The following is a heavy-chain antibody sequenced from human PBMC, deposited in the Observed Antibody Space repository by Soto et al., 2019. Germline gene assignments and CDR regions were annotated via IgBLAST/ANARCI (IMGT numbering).Heavy chain of an antibody. D-gene: IGHD5-12*01. Sequence: EPLTLTCIPSGCCVTSYSSPWGWDRQAPGKGWEWIGDVFFIGNTWYNAELKARLTISVDTSNDHFPLRLSSVTAAETAFYFCVRLTSRIAAASKGRSNYVDRWGRGTMVTVSS. V-gene: IGHV4-39*02. J-gene: IGHJ4*02. CDR2: VFFIGNT. CDR1: GCCVTSYSSP. CDR3: VRLTSRIAAASKGRSNYVDR.